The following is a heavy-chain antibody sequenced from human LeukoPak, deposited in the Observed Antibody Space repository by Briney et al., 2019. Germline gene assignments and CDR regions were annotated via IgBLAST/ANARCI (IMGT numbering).Heavy chain of an antibody. CDR1: GFTFSTFG. Sequence: PGGSLRLSCAASGFTFSTFGMHWVRQAPGKGLEWVAFIRYDGNNQYYADSVKGRFTISRDNSKDTLYLQMNSLRIEDTAVYYCAKGPYGSGNYYAVNNRFDPWGQGTLVTVSS. CDR2: IRYDGNNQ. CDR3: AKGPYGSGNYYAVNNRFDP. D-gene: IGHD3-10*01. V-gene: IGHV3-30*02. J-gene: IGHJ5*02.